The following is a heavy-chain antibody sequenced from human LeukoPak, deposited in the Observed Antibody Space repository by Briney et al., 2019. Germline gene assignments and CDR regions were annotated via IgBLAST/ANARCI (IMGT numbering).Heavy chain of an antibody. J-gene: IGHJ3*01. CDR2: INPNSGGT. V-gene: IGHV1-2*02. CDR3: ARDRLQWELLYAFDF. Sequence: ASVKVSCKASGYTFTAYSIHWVRQAPGQRLEWMGWINPNSGGTIYAQKFQGRVTVTRDTSISTSYMELSRLTSDDTAVYYCARDRLQWELLYAFDFWGHGTMVTVSS. CDR1: GYTFTAYS. D-gene: IGHD1-1*01.